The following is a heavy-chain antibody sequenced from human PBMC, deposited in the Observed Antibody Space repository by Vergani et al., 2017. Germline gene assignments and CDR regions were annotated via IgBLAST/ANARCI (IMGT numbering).Heavy chain of an antibody. V-gene: IGHV3-48*04. CDR2: ISSSSSYT. CDR3: AYYYYGMDV. J-gene: IGHJ6*02. CDR1: GFTFSSYS. Sequence: EVQLVESGGGLVQPGGSLRLSCAASGFTFSSYSMNWVRQAPGKGLEWVSYISSSSSYTNYADSVKGRFTISRDNAKNTLYLQMNSLRAEDTAVYYCAYYYYGMDVWGQGTTVTVSS.